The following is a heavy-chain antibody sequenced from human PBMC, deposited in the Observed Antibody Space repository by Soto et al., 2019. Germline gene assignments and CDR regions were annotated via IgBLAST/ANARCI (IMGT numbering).Heavy chain of an antibody. CDR3: ARRYGPGFDY. Sequence: SETLSLTCTVSGGSISSYYWSWIRQPPGKGLEWIGYIYYSGSTNYNPSLMSRVTISVDTSKNQFSLKLSSVTAADTAVYYCARRYGPGFDYWGQGTLVTVSS. J-gene: IGHJ4*02. CDR1: GGSISSYY. V-gene: IGHV4-59*08. D-gene: IGHD4-17*01. CDR2: IYYSGST.